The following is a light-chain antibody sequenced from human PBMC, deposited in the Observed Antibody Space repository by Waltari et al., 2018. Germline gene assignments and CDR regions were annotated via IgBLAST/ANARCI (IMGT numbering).Light chain of an antibody. CDR2: DTS. CDR1: QSVTNY. J-gene: IGKJ4*01. Sequence: DIVLTQSRAILSLSPGERAPPSCRASQSVTNYLAWYQQKPGQAPRLLIYDTSNRATGIPARFSGSGFGTDFTLTISSLEPEDFAVYYCQQRRDWPLTFGGGTKVEIK. CDR3: QQRRDWPLT. V-gene: IGKV3-11*01.